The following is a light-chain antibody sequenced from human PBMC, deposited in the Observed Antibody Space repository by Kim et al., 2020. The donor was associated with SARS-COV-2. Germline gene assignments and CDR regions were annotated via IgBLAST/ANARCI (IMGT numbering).Light chain of an antibody. CDR3: QQSYSTPWT. CDR1: QSISSY. Sequence: AAVGDRVTITGRASQSISSYLNWYQQKPGKAPKLLIYAASSLQSGVPSRVSGSGSGTDFTLTISSLQPEDFATYYCQQSYSTPWTFGQGTKVDIK. J-gene: IGKJ1*01. CDR2: AAS. V-gene: IGKV1-39*01.